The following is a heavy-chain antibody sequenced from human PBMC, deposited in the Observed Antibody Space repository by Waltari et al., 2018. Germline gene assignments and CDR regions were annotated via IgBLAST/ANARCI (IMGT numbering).Heavy chain of an antibody. CDR2: IYTSGST. V-gene: IGHV4-4*07. CDR1: GGSISSYY. D-gene: IGHD3-3*01. Sequence: QVQLQESGPGLVKPSETLSLTCTVSGGSISSYYWSWIRPPAGKGLEWIGRIYTSGSTNYNPSLKSRVTMSVDTSKNQFSLKLSSVTAADTAVYYCAREIGDFWSGPVDYWGQGTLVTVSS. CDR3: AREIGDFWSGPVDY. J-gene: IGHJ4*02.